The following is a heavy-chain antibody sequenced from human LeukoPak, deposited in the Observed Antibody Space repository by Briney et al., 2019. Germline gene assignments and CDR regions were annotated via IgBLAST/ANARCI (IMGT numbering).Heavy chain of an antibody. J-gene: IGHJ6*02. V-gene: IGHV1-69*04. D-gene: IGHD5-12*01. CDR2: IIPILGIA. CDR3: AREHADIVATSDYYYSYGMDV. CDR1: GGTFSSYA. Sequence: SVKVSCKASGGTFSSYAISWVRQAPGQGLEWMGRIIPILGIANYAQKFQGRVTITADKSTSTAYMELSSLRSEDTAVYYCAREHADIVATSDYYYSYGMDVWGQGTTVTVSS.